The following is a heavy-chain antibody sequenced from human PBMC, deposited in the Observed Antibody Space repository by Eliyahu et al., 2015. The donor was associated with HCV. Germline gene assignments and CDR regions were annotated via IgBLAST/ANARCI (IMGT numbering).Heavy chain of an antibody. D-gene: IGHD3-9*01. CDR3: ASTKTEVRDYRDILTGNSAPFKFDF. CDR2: IYYTGGT. CDR1: AASISSYY. V-gene: IGHV4-59*01. J-gene: IGHJ4*02. Sequence: QEHLQQSGPGLVKPSETLSLSCSVSAASISSYYWSWIRQPPGKGLEWIGYIYYTGGTNYNPSLKSRATISIDTSENQFSLSLTSVTAADTAVYYCASTKTEVRDYRDILTGNSAPFKFDFWGLGTLVTVSS.